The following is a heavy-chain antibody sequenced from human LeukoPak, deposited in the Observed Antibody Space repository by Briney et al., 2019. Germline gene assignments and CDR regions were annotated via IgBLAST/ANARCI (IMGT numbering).Heavy chain of an antibody. V-gene: IGHV3-21*01. CDR1: GFTFSSYA. J-gene: IGHJ4*02. D-gene: IGHD5-12*01. CDR2: ISSSSSYI. Sequence: GRSLRLSCAASGFTFSSYAMNWVRQAPGKGLEWVSSISSSSSYIYYADSVKGRFTISRDNAKNSQYLQMNSLRAEDTAVYYCARGAMATITRFDYWGQGTLVTVSS. CDR3: ARGAMATITRFDY.